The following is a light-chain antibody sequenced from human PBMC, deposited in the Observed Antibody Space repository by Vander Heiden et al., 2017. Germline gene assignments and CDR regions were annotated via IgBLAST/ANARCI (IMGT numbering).Light chain of an antibody. CDR1: SSDVGGYNF. J-gene: IGLJ3*02. Sequence: QSALPHPPSPSPSPAQPVTISCTRTSSDVGGYNFVSWYQHHPGKAPKLLIDEVNKRPSGVPDRFSGSKSDNTASLTVSGLQAEDEADYYCSSYAGSITWVFGGGTKLTVL. V-gene: IGLV2-8*01. CDR3: SSYAGSITWV. CDR2: EVN.